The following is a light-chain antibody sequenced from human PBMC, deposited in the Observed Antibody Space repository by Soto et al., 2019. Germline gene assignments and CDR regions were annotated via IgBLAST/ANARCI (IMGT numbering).Light chain of an antibody. V-gene: IGLV1-40*01. J-gene: IGLJ1*01. CDR2: DDN. CDR3: QSYDSSLPGFV. Sequence: QSVLTQPPSASGAPGQRVIISCIGSSSNIGSGYHVHWYQQVPGTAPKLLIYDDNNRPSGVPDRFSGSRSGTSASLAITGLQAEDEADYSCQSYDSSLPGFVFXTGTKVTVL. CDR1: SSNIGSGYH.